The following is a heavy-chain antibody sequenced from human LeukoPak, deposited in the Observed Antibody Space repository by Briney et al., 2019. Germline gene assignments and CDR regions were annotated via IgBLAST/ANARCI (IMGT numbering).Heavy chain of an antibody. D-gene: IGHD5-18*01. CDR1: GFNFNYYA. CDR2: ISDNEEVP. Sequence: PGGSLRLSCAASGFNFNYYAMSWVRQAPGKGLEWVSGISDNEEVPYYTDSVKGRFTISRDNAKNTVYLQLNNLRADDTAVYFCVRHDSFIPYWGQGTLVSVSS. V-gene: IGHV3-23*01. J-gene: IGHJ4*02. CDR3: VRHDSFIPY.